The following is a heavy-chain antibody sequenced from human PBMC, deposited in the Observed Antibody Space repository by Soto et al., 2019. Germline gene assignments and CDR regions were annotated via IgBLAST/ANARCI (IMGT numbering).Heavy chain of an antibody. V-gene: IGHV3-9*01. Sequence: EVQLVESGGGWIQPGRSLKVTCAASGFSFDNVAMHWVRQAPGKGLEWVAGISWSSHVTGYADSVRGRFTISRDNAKNSMYLQMTSLKTEDTAVYYCVRATYFSDSSGYTRCFDYWGQGTLVTVSS. CDR3: VRATYFSDSSGYTRCFDY. CDR1: GFSFDNVA. CDR2: ISWSSHVT. D-gene: IGHD3-22*01. J-gene: IGHJ4*02.